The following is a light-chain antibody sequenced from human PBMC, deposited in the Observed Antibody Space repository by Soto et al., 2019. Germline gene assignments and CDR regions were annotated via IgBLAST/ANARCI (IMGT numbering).Light chain of an antibody. CDR2: EVS. V-gene: IGLV2-14*01. CDR1: SNDVGGYNY. Sequence: QSVLTQPASVSGSTGQSITISCTGTSNDVGGYNYVSWYQQQPGKAPKLIIYEVSHRPSGISNRFSGSKSGNTASLTISGLHVEDEADYYCTSHSATSPYVFGTGTKGTVL. J-gene: IGLJ1*01. CDR3: TSHSATSPYV.